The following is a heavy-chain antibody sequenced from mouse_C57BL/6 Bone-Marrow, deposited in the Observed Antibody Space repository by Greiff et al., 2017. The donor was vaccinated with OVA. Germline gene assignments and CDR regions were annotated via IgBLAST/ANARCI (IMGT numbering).Heavy chain of an antibody. CDR1: GFTFSSYG. J-gene: IGHJ3*01. Sequence: DVQLVESGGDLVKPGGSLKLSCAASGFTFSSYGLSWVRQTPAKRLEWVATISSGGSYTYYPDSVKGRFTISRDNAKNTLYLQMSSRKSEDTAMYYGARLNWDLAYWGQGTLVTVSA. CDR2: ISSGGSYT. CDR3: ARLNWDLAY. D-gene: IGHD4-1*02. V-gene: IGHV5-6*01.